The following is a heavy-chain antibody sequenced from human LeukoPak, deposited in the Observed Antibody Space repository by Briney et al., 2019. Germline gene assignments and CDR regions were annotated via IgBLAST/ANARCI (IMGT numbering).Heavy chain of an antibody. D-gene: IGHD3-10*01. Sequence: GGSLRLSCAASGFTFSSYAMHWVRQAPGKGLEWVAVISYDGSNKYYADSVKGRFTISRDNSKNTLYLQMNSLRAEDTAVYYCARDPWFDYGSGSNLLGSWFDPWGQGTLVTVSS. CDR3: ARDPWFDYGSGSNLLGSWFDP. J-gene: IGHJ5*02. V-gene: IGHV3-30*04. CDR2: ISYDGSNK. CDR1: GFTFSSYA.